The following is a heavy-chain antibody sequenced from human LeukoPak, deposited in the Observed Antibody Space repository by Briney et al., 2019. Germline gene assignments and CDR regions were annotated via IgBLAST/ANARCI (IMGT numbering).Heavy chain of an antibody. CDR2: ISGGGGTT. Sequence: PGGSLRLSCAASGFTFRSYAMSWVRQAPGKGLEWVSGISGGGGTTYYADSVKGRFTISRDNSKNTLYLQMNSLRAEDTAVYYCAKDSSVTGIAEYFINWGQGTLVTVSS. CDR1: GFTFRSYA. CDR3: AKDSSVTGIAEYFIN. V-gene: IGHV3-23*01. D-gene: IGHD2-8*02. J-gene: IGHJ1*01.